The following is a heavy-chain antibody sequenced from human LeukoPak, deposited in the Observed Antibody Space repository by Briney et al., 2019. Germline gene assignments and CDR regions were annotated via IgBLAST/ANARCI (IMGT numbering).Heavy chain of an antibody. Sequence: GGSLRLSCAASGFTFSSYAMHWVRQAPGKGLEWVAVISYDGSNKYYADSVKGRFTISRDNSKNTLYLQMNSLRAEDTAVYYCARPIPLRFLEWLLPLDYWGQGTLVTVSS. V-gene: IGHV3-30-3*01. J-gene: IGHJ4*02. CDR2: ISYDGSNK. CDR1: GFTFSSYA. CDR3: ARPIPLRFLEWLLPLDY. D-gene: IGHD3-3*01.